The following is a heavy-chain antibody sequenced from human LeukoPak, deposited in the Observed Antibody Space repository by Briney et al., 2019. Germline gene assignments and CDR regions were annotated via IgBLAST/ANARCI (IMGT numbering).Heavy chain of an antibody. CDR3: ATVDPYDSSGYLDHYFDY. CDR2: IYPGDSDT. J-gene: IGHJ4*02. V-gene: IGHV5-51*01. CDR1: GYNFISYW. Sequence: SGESLKISCKGSGYNFISYWIGWVRQMPGKGLEWMGIIYPGDSDTRYSPSFQGQVTISADKSISTAYLQWSSLKASDTAMYYCATVDPYDSSGYLDHYFDYWGQGTLVTVSS. D-gene: IGHD3-22*01.